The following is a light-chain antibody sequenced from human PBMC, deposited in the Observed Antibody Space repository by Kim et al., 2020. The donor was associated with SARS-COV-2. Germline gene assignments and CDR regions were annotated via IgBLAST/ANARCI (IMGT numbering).Light chain of an antibody. CDR1: NIGNKN. CDR2: RDT. CDR3: QVWDSGTGV. V-gene: IGLV3-9*01. J-gene: IGLJ1*01. Sequence: SYELTQPLSVSVALGQTARISCEGNNIGNKNVHWYRQKAGQAPVLVIYRDTNRASGISERFSGSNSGNTATLTISRVQAGDEADYFCQVWDSGTGVFGTGTKVTVL.